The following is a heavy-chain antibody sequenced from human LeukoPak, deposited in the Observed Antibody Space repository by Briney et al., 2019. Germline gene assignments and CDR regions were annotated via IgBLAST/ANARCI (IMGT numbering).Heavy chain of an antibody. Sequence: SETLSLTCTVSGGSISTYYWSWIRQPPGKGLEWIGYIYYSGGTNYNPSLKSRVTISVDTSKNQFSLKLSSVTAADTAIYYCARQVGVTGNYYNGMDVWGQGTTVTVSS. J-gene: IGHJ6*02. CDR3: ARQVGVTGNYYNGMDV. CDR2: IYYSGGT. CDR1: GGSISTYY. V-gene: IGHV4-59*01. D-gene: IGHD1-26*01.